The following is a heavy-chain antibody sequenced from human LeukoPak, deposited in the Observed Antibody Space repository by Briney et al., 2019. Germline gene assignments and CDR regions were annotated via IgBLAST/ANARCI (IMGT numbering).Heavy chain of an antibody. CDR1: GSIFRSYD. Sequence: GGSLRLSCAASGSIFRSYDMTWVRQAPGEALEGVSTISGGGDDTFYADSVKGRFTISRDRSKNTLYLQMNNLRPEDTAVYYCAKQNCGADCYSSNFDYWGQGTLVTVSS. J-gene: IGHJ4*02. CDR3: AKQNCGADCYSSNFDY. D-gene: IGHD2-21*02. V-gene: IGHV3-23*01. CDR2: ISGGGDDT.